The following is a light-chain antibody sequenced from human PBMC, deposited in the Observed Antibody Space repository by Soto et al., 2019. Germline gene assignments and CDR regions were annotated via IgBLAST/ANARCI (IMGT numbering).Light chain of an antibody. J-gene: IGLJ3*02. Sequence: QSVLTQPASVSGSPGQSITISCTGSSSDVGGYNYVSWYQQHPGKAPKVMIYEVSNRPSGVSNRFSGSKSGNTASLTISGLQAEDEADYYCSSSTGSSTLVFGGGTKLTVL. V-gene: IGLV2-14*01. CDR3: SSSTGSSTLV. CDR2: EVS. CDR1: SSDVGGYNY.